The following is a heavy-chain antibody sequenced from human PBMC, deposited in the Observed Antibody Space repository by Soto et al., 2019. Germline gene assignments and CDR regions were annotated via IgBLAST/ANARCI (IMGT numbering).Heavy chain of an antibody. CDR3: ARHHGPTTSENWFDP. V-gene: IGHV1-18*01. J-gene: IGHJ5*02. CDR1: GYTFFTYD. D-gene: IGHD5-12*01. Sequence: ASVNVSCKXSGYTFFTYDISWVRQAPGQGLEWMGWISTYSGDTKYAQKFQGRVTMTTDTSTTTAYLELRSLRSDDTAVYYCARHHGPTTSENWFDPWGQGTLVTVSS. CDR2: ISTYSGDT.